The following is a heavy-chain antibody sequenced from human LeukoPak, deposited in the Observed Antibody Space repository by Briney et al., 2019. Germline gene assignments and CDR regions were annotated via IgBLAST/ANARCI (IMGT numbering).Heavy chain of an antibody. D-gene: IGHD5-18*01. CDR2: IIPIFGTA. V-gene: IGHV1-69*05. CDR3: ASIRGYSYGSFDY. Sequence: SVKVSCKGSGGTFSSYAISWVRQAPGQGLEWMGGIIPIFGTANYAQKFQGRVTITTDESTSTAYMELSSLRSEDTAVYYCASIRGYSYGSFDYWGQGTLVTVSS. CDR1: GGTFSSYA. J-gene: IGHJ4*02.